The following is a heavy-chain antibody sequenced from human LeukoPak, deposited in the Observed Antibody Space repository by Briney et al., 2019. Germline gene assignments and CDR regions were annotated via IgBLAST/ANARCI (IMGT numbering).Heavy chain of an antibody. Sequence: SETLSLTCTDSGGSISSYYWSWIRQPPGKGLGWIGYIYYSGSTNYNPSLKSRVTISVDTSKNQFSLKLSSVTAADTAVYYCARDILTGYSNWFDPWGQGTLVAVSS. V-gene: IGHV4-59*01. CDR3: ARDILTGYSNWFDP. D-gene: IGHD3-9*01. CDR1: GGSISSYY. CDR2: IYYSGST. J-gene: IGHJ5*02.